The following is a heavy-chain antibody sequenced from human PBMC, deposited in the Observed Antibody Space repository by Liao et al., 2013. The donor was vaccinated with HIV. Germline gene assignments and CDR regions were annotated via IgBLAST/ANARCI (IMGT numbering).Heavy chain of an antibody. D-gene: IGHD3-10*01. CDR1: GASISTGNYY. V-gene: IGHV4-61*02. J-gene: IGHJ4*02. CDR3: ARLRRRGSTT. Sequence: QVQLQESGPGLVKPSQTLSLTCTVSGASISTGNYYWSWIRQPPGKGLEWIGRIYTQWKTPTTTPSLKSRVTISLDTSNNQFSLKLSSVTAADTAVYYCARLRRRGSTTRGQGTLGHRL. CDR2: IYTQWKTP.